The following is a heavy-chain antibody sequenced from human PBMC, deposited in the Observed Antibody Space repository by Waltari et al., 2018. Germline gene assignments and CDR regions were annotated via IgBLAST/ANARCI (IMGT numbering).Heavy chain of an antibody. CDR1: GGSFSGYY. D-gene: IGHD2-2*01. J-gene: IGHJ4*02. CDR3: ASSIRYQLLPRGYCDY. CDR2: INHSGST. V-gene: IGHV4-34*01. Sequence: QVQLQQWGAGLLKPSETLSLTCAVYGGSFSGYYWSWIRQPPGKGLEWIGEINHSGSTNYNPSLKSRVTISVDTSKDQFSLKLSSVTAADTAVYYCASSIRYQLLPRGYCDYWGQGTLVTVSS.